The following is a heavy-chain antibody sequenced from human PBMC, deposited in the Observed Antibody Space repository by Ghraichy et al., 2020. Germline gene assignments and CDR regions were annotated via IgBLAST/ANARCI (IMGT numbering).Heavy chain of an antibody. CDR2: INPNSGGT. Sequence: ASVKVSCKASGYTFTGYYMHWVRQAPGQGLEWMGWINPNSGGTNYAQKFQGRVTMTRDTSISTAYMELSRLRSDDTAVYYCAREWRMGFWYFDLWGRGTLVTVSS. CDR3: AREWRMGFWYFDL. J-gene: IGHJ2*01. D-gene: IGHD5-24*01. CDR1: GYTFTGYY. V-gene: IGHV1-2*02.